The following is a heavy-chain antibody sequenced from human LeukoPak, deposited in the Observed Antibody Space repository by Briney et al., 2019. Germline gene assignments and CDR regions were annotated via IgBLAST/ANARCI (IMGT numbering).Heavy chain of an antibody. CDR2: IKQDGSEK. Sequence: PGGSLRLSCAASGFTFSSYWMSWVRQAPGKGLEWVANIKQDGSEKYYVDSVKGRFTISRDNAKNSLYLQMYSLRAEDTAVYYCARSGWYSFDAFDIWGQGTMVTVSS. CDR1: GFTFSSYW. CDR3: ARSGWYSFDAFDI. J-gene: IGHJ3*02. D-gene: IGHD6-19*01. V-gene: IGHV3-7*01.